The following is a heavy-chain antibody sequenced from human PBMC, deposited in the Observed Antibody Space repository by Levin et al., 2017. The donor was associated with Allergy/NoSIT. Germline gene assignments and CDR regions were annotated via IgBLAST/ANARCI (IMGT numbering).Heavy chain of an antibody. D-gene: IGHD4-17*01. J-gene: IGHJ6*02. CDR2: IYHSGST. CDR1: GGSISSYY. Sequence: ETLSLTCTVSGGSISSYYWSWIRQPPGKGLEWIGYIYHSGSTNYNPSLKSRVTISVDTSKNQISLKLSSVTAADTAVYYCARDRTTVTTKDVYYYGMDVWGQGTTVTVSS. V-gene: IGHV4-59*01. CDR3: ARDRTTVTTKDVYYYGMDV.